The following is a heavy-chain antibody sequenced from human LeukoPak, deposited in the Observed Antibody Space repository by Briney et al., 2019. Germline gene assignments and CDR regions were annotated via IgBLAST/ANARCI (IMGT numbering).Heavy chain of an antibody. J-gene: IGHJ5*02. Sequence: GESLKISCKGSGYSFTSYWIGWVRQRPGKGLEWMEIIYTGDSDTRYSPSFQGQVTISADKSISTAYLQWSSLKASDTAMYYCARQSGYCSSTSCYIPLLNLFDPWGQGTLVTVSS. CDR1: GYSFTSYW. CDR3: ARQSGYCSSTSCYIPLLNLFDP. V-gene: IGHV5-51*01. CDR2: IYTGDSDT. D-gene: IGHD2-2*02.